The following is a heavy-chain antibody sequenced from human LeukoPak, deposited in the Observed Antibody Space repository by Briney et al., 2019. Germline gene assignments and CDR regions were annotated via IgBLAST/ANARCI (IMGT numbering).Heavy chain of an antibody. CDR1: GYTFTSYD. D-gene: IGHD6-13*01. CDR3: ARVGAAAGIHY. Sequence: GASVKLSCKSSGYTFTSYDINWDRQGTGQGLEWMGWMNPNSGNTGYAQKFQGRVTMTRNTSISTAYMELSSLRSEDTAVYYCARVGAAAGIHYWGQGTLVTVSS. CDR2: MNPNSGNT. V-gene: IGHV1-8*01. J-gene: IGHJ4*02.